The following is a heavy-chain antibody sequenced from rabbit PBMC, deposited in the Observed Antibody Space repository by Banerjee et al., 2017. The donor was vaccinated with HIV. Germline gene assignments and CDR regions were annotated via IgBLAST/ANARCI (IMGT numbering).Heavy chain of an antibody. J-gene: IGHJ4*01. D-gene: IGHD7-1*01. CDR1: GFSFSSRYY. V-gene: IGHV1S40*01. CDR2: IYPDYGST. CDR3: ARETYTGYGSLGL. Sequence: QSLEESGGDLVKPEGSLTLTCTASGFSFSSRYYMSWVRQAPGKGLEWIAYIYPDYGSTHYASWVNGRFTISLDNAQNTVFLQMTSLTAADTATYFCARETYTGYGSLGLWGPGTLVTVS.